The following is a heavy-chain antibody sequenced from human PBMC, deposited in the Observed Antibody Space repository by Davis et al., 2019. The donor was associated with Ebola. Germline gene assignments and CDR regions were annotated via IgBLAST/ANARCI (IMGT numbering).Heavy chain of an antibody. Sequence: PGGSLRLSCAASGFTFSDYYTSWIRQAPGKGPEWVSYISSNSTNKKYADSVKGRFTISRDDAKNSLYLQMNSLRAEDTAVYYCAREAYYYDSTGYYYDIPDLFDYWGQGTLVTVSS. CDR3: AREAYYYDSTGYYYDIPDLFDY. V-gene: IGHV3-11*06. CDR2: ISSNSTNK. J-gene: IGHJ4*02. D-gene: IGHD3-22*01. CDR1: GFTFSDYY.